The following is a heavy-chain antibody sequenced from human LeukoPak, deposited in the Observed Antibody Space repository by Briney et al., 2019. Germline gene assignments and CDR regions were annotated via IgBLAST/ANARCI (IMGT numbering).Heavy chain of an antibody. V-gene: IGHV4-38-2*01. CDR1: GYSISSGYY. D-gene: IGHD5-18*01. CDR2: IYHSGST. CDR3: AREIHAFDI. J-gene: IGHJ3*02. Sequence: PSETLSLTCAVSGYSISSGYYWGWIRQPPGKGLEWIGSIYHSGSTYYNPSLKSRVTISVDMSKNQFSLKLSSVTAADTAVYYCAREIHAFDIWGQGTMVTVSS.